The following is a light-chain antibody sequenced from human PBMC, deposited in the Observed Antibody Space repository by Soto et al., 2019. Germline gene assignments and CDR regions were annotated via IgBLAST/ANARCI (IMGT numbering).Light chain of an antibody. CDR1: SSNIRSHT. CDR2: SNN. Sequence: QSVLTQPPSASGTPGQRVIMSCSGSSSNIRSHTVNWYQQLPGTAPKLLIYSNNQRPSGVPDRFSGSKSGTSASLAISGLHSEDEADYYCAAWDDSLNGVAFGGGTKLTVL. J-gene: IGLJ3*02. V-gene: IGLV1-44*01. CDR3: AAWDDSLNGVA.